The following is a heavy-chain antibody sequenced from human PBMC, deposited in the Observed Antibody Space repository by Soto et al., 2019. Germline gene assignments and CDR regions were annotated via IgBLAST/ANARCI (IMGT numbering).Heavy chain of an antibody. J-gene: IGHJ4*02. CDR3: ARGAGSSIL. V-gene: IGHV4-59*01. CDR2: IYYSGNT. D-gene: IGHD2-15*01. Sequence: SETLSLTCTVSGGSIGSYYWSWIRQPPGEGLEWIGYIYYSGNTNYTHSPKSRVTISVDTPKNQFPLRLSSVSGVDAAVYYCARGAGSSILWGVGTLVSVTS. CDR1: GGSIGSYY.